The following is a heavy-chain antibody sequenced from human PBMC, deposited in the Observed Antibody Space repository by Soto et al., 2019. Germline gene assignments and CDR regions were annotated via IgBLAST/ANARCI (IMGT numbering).Heavy chain of an antibody. CDR2: IYYSGST. V-gene: IGHV4-31*03. J-gene: IGHJ4*02. D-gene: IGHD1-26*01. Sequence: QVQLQESGPGLVKPSQTLSLTCTVSGGSISSGGYYWSWIRQHPGKGLEWIGYIYYSGSTYYNPSPKSRVPITVETSKNHFSLKLSSVTAADTAVYYCAREGGIVGATAADYWGQGTLVTVSS. CDR3: AREGGIVGATAADY. CDR1: GGSISSGGYY.